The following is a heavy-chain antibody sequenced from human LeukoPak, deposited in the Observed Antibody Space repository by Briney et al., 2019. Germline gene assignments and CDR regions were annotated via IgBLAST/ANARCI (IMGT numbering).Heavy chain of an antibody. D-gene: IGHD3-10*01. CDR3: ARGLSITMVRGVIITTSYFDY. Sequence: ASVKVSCKASGYTFTGYYMHWVRQAPGQGLEWMGWINPNSGGTDYAQKFQGRVTMTRDTSISTAYMELSRLRSDDTAVYYCARGLSITMVRGVIITTSYFDYWGQGTLVTVSS. J-gene: IGHJ4*02. CDR2: INPNSGGT. V-gene: IGHV1-2*02. CDR1: GYTFTGYY.